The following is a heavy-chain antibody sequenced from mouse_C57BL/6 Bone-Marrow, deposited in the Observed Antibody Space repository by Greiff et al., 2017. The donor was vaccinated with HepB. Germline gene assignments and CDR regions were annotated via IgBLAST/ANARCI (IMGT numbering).Heavy chain of an antibody. CDR2: INPNNGGT. V-gene: IGHV1-26*01. Sequence: VQLKHSGPELVKPGASVKISCKASGYTFTDYYMNWVKQSHGKSLEWIGDINPNNGGTSYNQKFKGKATLTVDKSSSTAYMELRSLTSEDSAVYYCAREGLITTVVADYWGQGTTLTVSS. D-gene: IGHD1-1*01. CDR1: GYTFTDYY. CDR3: AREGLITTVVADY. J-gene: IGHJ2*01.